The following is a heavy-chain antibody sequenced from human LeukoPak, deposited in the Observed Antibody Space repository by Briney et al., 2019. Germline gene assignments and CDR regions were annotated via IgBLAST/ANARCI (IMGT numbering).Heavy chain of an antibody. D-gene: IGHD3-22*01. CDR1: GGTFSSYA. J-gene: IGHJ3*02. V-gene: IGHV1-69*04. CDR3: ASPRLTSLSDSSGYYTPFDI. Sequence: GASVKVSCKASGGTFSSYAISWVRQAPGQGLEWMGRIIPILGIANYAQKFQGRVTITADKSTSTAYMELSSLRSEDTAVYYCASPRLTSLSDSSGYYTPFDIWGQGTMVTVSS. CDR2: IIPILGIA.